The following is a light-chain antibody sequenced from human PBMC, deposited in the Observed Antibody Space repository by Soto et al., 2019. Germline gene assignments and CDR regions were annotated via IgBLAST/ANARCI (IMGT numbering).Light chain of an antibody. J-gene: IGLJ3*02. Sequence: QLVLTQPPSASASLGASVKLTCTPSSGHSSYTIAWHQQQPEKGPRYLMKLNNDGSHNKGDGIPDRFSGSSSGAERYLTISSLQSEDEADYYCQTWGTGIQVFGGGTKLTVL. CDR1: SGHSSYT. CDR2: LNNDGSH. CDR3: QTWGTGIQV. V-gene: IGLV4-69*01.